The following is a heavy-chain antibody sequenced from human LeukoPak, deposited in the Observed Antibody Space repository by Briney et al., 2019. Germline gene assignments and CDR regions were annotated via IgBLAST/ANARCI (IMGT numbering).Heavy chain of an antibody. D-gene: IGHD5-12*01. CDR1: GFTFSENN. Sequence: AGMSLRLSCAASGFTFSENNVHWVRQAPGKGLEWVALLSNDGNSYAYADSVKGRFTLSGDKSKTTLYLQMNSLRAEDTAVYYCARDRSGFYSVDYWGRGTLVTVSS. CDR2: LSNDGNSY. CDR3: ARDRSGFYSVDY. V-gene: IGHV3-30-3*01. J-gene: IGHJ4*02.